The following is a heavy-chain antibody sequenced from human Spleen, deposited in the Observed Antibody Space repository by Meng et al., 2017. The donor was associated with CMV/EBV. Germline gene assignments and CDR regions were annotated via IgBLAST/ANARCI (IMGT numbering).Heavy chain of an antibody. CDR1: GGSLSGYY. Sequence: YGGSLSGYYWSWFRQSPEKGLEWIGEIHHTGNITYNPSLKSRVTISIDKSKNQFSLKLSSVTAADMAVYYCTRGQGMAPGKLVGGFDPWGQGTLVTVSS. V-gene: IGHV4-34*01. D-gene: IGHD6-6*01. J-gene: IGHJ5*02. CDR2: IHHTGNI. CDR3: TRGQGMAPGKLVGGFDP.